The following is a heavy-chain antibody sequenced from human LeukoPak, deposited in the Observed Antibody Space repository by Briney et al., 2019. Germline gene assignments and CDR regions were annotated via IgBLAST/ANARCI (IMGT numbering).Heavy chain of an antibody. J-gene: IGHJ4*02. CDR2: INHSGST. CDR1: GGSFSGYY. Sequence: SETLSLTCAVYGGSFSGYYWSWIRQPPGKGLEWIGEINHSGSTNYNPSLKSRVTISVDTSKNQFSLKLSSVTAADTAVYYCARENSYYDSSGYYYGSGYFDYWGQGTLLTVSS. D-gene: IGHD3-22*01. CDR3: ARENSYYDSSGYYYGSGYFDY. V-gene: IGHV4-34*01.